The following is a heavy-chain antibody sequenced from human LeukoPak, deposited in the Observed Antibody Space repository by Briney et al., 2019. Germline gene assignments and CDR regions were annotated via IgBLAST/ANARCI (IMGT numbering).Heavy chain of an antibody. D-gene: IGHD4-17*01. CDR1: GFTFSSHS. J-gene: IGHJ4*02. V-gene: IGHV3-21*06. CDR2: ISGSSSSI. CDR3: ATPPSTVPRGKFDY. Sequence: GGSLRLSCAASGFTFSSHSMNWVRQAPGKGLEWVSSISGSSSSIYYADSVKGRFTISRDNAKNSLYLQMNSLRADDTAVYYCATPPSTVPRGKFDYWGQGTLVTVSS.